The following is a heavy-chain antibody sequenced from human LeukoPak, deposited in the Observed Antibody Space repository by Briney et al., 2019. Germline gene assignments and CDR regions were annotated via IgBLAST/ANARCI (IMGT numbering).Heavy chain of an antibody. CDR2: ISISSYYI. CDR3: ARGSTLVRGLNFWSPDY. V-gene: IGHV3-21*01. Sequence: GGSLRLSCAASGFTFSSYTMNWVRQAPGKGLEWVSSISISSYYIYYADSVKGRFTISRDNAKNSLYLQMNSLRAEDTAVYYCARGSTLVRGLNFWSPDYWGQGTLVTVSS. J-gene: IGHJ4*02. CDR1: GFTFSSYT. D-gene: IGHD3-10*01.